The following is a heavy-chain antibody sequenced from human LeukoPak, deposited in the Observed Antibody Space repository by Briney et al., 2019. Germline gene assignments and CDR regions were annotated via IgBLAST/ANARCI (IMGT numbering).Heavy chain of an antibody. CDR1: GGSISRYY. Sequence: SETLSLTCTVSGGSISRYYWSWIRQPPGKGLEWIGYIYYSGSTNYNPSLKSRVTISVDTSKNQFSLKLSSVTAADTAVYYCARAGFEDYYDSSGYYDFDYWGQGTLVTVSS. CDR3: ARAGFEDYYDSSGYYDFDY. CDR2: IYYSGST. D-gene: IGHD3-22*01. V-gene: IGHV4-59*08. J-gene: IGHJ4*02.